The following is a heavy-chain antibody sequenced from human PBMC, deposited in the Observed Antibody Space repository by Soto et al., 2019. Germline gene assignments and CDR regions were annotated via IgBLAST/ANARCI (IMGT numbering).Heavy chain of an antibody. D-gene: IGHD2-2*01. J-gene: IGHJ6*02. CDR1: GFTFSSYA. Sequence: GGSLRLSCAASGFTFSSYAMSWVRQAPGKGLEWVSAISGSGGSTYYADSVKGRFTISRDNSKNTLYLQMNSLRAEDTAVYYCAKDRGYCSSTSCSYFYYYYGMDVWGQGTTVTVSS. CDR2: ISGSGGST. V-gene: IGHV3-23*01. CDR3: AKDRGYCSSTSCSYFYYYYGMDV.